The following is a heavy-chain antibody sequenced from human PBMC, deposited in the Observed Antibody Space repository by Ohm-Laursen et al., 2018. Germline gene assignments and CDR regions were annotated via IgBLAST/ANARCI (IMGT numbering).Heavy chain of an antibody. D-gene: IGHD6-6*01. V-gene: IGHV3-21*01. CDR1: GFTLSSYD. CDR3: ARDSSRRAREGGMDV. CDR2: ISETSSHI. J-gene: IGHJ6*02. Sequence: SLRLSCAAPGFTLSSYDMNWVRQAPGKGLEWISYISETSSHIYDADSMRARFTVARDNAKNLLYLQLNSLRAGDTGVYYCARDSSRRAREGGMDVWGQGTMVTVSS.